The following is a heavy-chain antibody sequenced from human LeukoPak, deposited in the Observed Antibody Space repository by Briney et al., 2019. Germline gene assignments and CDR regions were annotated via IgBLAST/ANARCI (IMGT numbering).Heavy chain of an antibody. Sequence: GGSLRLSCTASGFTFGDYAMTWVRQAPGKGLEWVGFVRSKAYGEKTEYAASVKGRFTIARDDTKRYAYLQMNSLRTEDTAVYYCSRYCSGGSCYSVPDYWGQGTLVTVSS. CDR2: VRSKAYGEKT. D-gene: IGHD2-15*01. CDR1: GFTFGDYA. J-gene: IGHJ4*02. CDR3: SRYCSGGSCYSVPDY. V-gene: IGHV3-49*04.